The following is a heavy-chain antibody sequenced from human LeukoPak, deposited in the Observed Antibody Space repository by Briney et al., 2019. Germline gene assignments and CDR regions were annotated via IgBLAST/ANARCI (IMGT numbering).Heavy chain of an antibody. D-gene: IGHD5-24*01. CDR3: AREGDGFKGRPDYFNY. J-gene: IGHJ4*02. CDR2: ISYDGSKK. CDR1: GFTFSSYA. Sequence: PGGSLRLSCAASGFTFSSYAMHWVRQAPGKGPEGVAVISYDGSKKYYADSVKGRFTISRDNSKNTLYLQMNSLRAEDTAVYYCAREGDGFKGRPDYFNYWGQGTLVTVSS. V-gene: IGHV3-30*04.